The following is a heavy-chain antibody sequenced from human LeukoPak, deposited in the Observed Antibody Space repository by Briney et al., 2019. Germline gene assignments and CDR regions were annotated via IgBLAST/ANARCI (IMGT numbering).Heavy chain of an antibody. CDR3: ARAPRITIFGVVTPDAFDI. CDR1: GGSISSYY. V-gene: IGHV4-59*01. Sequence: PSETLSLTCTVSGGSISSYYWSWIRQPPGKGLEWIGYIYYSGSTNYNPSLKSRVTISVDTSKNQFSLTLSSVTAADTAVYYCARAPRITIFGVVTPDAFDIWGQGTMVTVSS. CDR2: IYYSGST. J-gene: IGHJ3*02. D-gene: IGHD3-3*01.